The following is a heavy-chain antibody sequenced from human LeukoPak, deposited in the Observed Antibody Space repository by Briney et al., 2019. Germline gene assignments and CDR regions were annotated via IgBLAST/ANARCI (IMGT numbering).Heavy chain of an antibody. CDR3: YCAVEDY. Sequence: GGSLRLSSATSGFTFSSYWMSWVRPAPGKGLEWVANIKQDGSEKNYVDSVKGRFTISRDNAKNSLYLQMNSLRAEDTAVYYCYCAVEDYWGQGTLVTVSS. CDR1: GFTFSSYW. V-gene: IGHV3-7*01. J-gene: IGHJ4*02. D-gene: IGHD2-21*02. CDR2: IKQDGSEK.